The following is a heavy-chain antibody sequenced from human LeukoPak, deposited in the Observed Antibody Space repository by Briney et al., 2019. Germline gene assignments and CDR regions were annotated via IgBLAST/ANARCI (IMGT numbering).Heavy chain of an antibody. CDR1: GYTFTTYG. Sequence: ASVTVSYKASGYTFTTYGISWVRQAPGQGLEWLGRISVYNGNTNYAQKLQGRGTMTTDTSTSTAYMELRSLRSDDTAVYYCARMILLLGDVLTVPPRGFDYWGQGTLVTVSS. CDR2: ISVYNGNT. V-gene: IGHV1-18*01. J-gene: IGHJ4*02. CDR3: ARMILLLGDVLTVPPRGFDY. D-gene: IGHD3-9*01.